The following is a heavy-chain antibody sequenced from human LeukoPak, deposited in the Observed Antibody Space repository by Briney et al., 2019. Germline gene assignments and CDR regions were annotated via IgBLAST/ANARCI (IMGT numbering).Heavy chain of an antibody. V-gene: IGHV1-46*01. Sequence: ASVKVSCTASGYIFTSYYIHWVRQAPGQGLEWMGIINPSGGNTNYAQKFQGRVTMTRDTSTSTVYMELSSLRSGDTAVYYCARFAVHRRLAVAGQFGLDYWGQGTLVTVSS. J-gene: IGHJ4*02. D-gene: IGHD6-19*01. CDR3: ARFAVHRRLAVAGQFGLDY. CDR2: INPSGGNT. CDR1: GYIFTSYY.